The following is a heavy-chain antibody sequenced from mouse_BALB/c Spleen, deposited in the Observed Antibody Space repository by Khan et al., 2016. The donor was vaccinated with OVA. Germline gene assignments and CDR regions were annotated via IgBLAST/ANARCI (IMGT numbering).Heavy chain of an antibody. CDR2: IKTYTGVQ. J-gene: IGHJ1*01. CDR1: GYTFTNYG. Sequence: QIQLVQSGPELKKPGETVKISCKASGYTFTNYGRNWVKQAPGKGLKGMGGIKTYTGVQTYTDHFKGRFAFSLETSASTAYLQINTLKNEDMATYFCARAASYWYFDVWGAGTTVTVSS. V-gene: IGHV9-1*02. CDR3: ARAASYWYFDV.